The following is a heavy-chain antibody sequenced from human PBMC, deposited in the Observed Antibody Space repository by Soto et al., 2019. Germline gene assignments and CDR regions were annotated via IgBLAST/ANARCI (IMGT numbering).Heavy chain of an antibody. J-gene: IGHJ5*02. CDR3: ARGPLGVVVVAATPWFDP. V-gene: IGHV4-59*01. Sequence: SETLSLTCTVSGSSISSYYWSWIRQPPGKGLEWIGYIYYSGSTNYNPSLKSRVTISVDTSKNQFSLKLSSVTAADTAVYYCARGPLGVVVVAATPWFDPWGQGTLVTVSS. D-gene: IGHD2-15*01. CDR1: GSSISSYY. CDR2: IYYSGST.